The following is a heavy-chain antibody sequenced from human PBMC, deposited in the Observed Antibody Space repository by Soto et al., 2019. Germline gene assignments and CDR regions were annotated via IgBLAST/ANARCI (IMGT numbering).Heavy chain of an antibody. V-gene: IGHV3-23*01. CDR1: GFAFDSYA. J-gene: IGHJ4*02. CDR3: ASQWELLESGLDY. Sequence: GSLRLSCAASGFAFDSYAMSWVRQAPGKGLEWLSVISADGSSTYYADSVKGRLTISRDNSKNTLHLQMNSLRAEDTAVYYCASQWELLESGLDYWGQGSLVTVSS. D-gene: IGHD1-26*01. CDR2: ISADGSST.